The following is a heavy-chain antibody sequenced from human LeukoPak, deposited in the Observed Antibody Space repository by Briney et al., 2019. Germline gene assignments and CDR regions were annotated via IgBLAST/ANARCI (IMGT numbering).Heavy chain of an antibody. J-gene: IGHJ4*02. CDR1: GYTFTSYD. CDR2: MNPNSGNT. Sequence: ASVKVSCKASGYTFTSYDINWVRQANGQGLEWMGWMNPNSGNTGYAQKFQGRVTMTRNTSISTAYMELSSLRSEDTAVYYCARGLGKQQLVRGDYWGQGTLVTVSS. V-gene: IGHV1-8*01. D-gene: IGHD6-13*01. CDR3: ARGLGKQQLVRGDY.